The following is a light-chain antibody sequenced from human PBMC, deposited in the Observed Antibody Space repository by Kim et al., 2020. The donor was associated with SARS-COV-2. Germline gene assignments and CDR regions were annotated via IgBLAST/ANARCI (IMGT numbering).Light chain of an antibody. J-gene: IGLJ1*01. V-gene: IGLV3-19*01. CDR1: SLRNYY. CDR2: GEN. CDR3: NSRDSSAQRYV. Sequence: ALGHTVRITCQGDSLRNYYASWYQQRPGQALVLVIHGENNRPSGIPDRFSGSSSGNTASLTITGAQAEDEADYYCNSRDSSAQRYVFGTGTKVTVL.